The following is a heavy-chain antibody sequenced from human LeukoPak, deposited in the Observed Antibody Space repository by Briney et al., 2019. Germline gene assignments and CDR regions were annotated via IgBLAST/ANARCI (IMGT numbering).Heavy chain of an antibody. J-gene: IGHJ6*02. V-gene: IGHV4-34*01. D-gene: IGHD2-21*02. CDR3: ARGPGMVVTAIPRLGYYGMDV. Sequence: PSETLSLTCAVYGGSFSGYYWSWIRQPPGKGLEWIGEINHSGSTNYNPSLKSRVTISVDTSKNQFSLKLSSVTAADTAVYYCARGPGMVVTAIPRLGYYGMDVWGQGTTVTVSS. CDR2: INHSGST. CDR1: GGSFSGYY.